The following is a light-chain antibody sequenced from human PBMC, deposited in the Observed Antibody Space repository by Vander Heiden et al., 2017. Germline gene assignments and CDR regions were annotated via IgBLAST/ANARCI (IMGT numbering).Light chain of an antibody. J-gene: IGKJ2*01. Sequence: DIVMTQSPDSLAVSLGERATINCKSSQSVLYSSNNKNYLAWYQQKPGQPPKLLIYWASTRESGVPYSFSGSGSGTDFTLTISSLQAEDVAVYYCQQEDSTPFTFGQGTKLXIK. CDR1: QSVLYSSNNKNY. CDR3: QQEDSTPFT. V-gene: IGKV4-1*01. CDR2: WAS.